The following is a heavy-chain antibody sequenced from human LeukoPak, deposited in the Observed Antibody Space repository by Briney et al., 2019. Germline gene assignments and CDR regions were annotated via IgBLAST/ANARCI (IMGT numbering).Heavy chain of an antibody. D-gene: IGHD6-19*01. J-gene: IGHJ3*02. V-gene: IGHV4-39*07. CDR1: GGSISSSSYY. CDR3: ARGYSSGWYRSSPAFDI. CDR2: IYYSGST. Sequence: SETLSLTCTVSGGSISSSSYYWGWIRQLPGKGLEWIGSIYYSGSTYYNPSLKSRVTISVDTSKNQFSLKLSSVTAADTAVYYCARGYSSGWYRSSPAFDIWGQGTMVTVSS.